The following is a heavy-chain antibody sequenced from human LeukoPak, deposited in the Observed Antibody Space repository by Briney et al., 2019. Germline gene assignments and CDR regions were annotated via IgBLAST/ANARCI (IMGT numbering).Heavy chain of an antibody. CDR3: ATYTHWVAGDV. CDR2: MNQDGSAK. V-gene: IGHV3-7*02. D-gene: IGHD3-16*01. J-gene: IGHJ6*02. Sequence: WGSLRLSCAASGFTISDSSISWIRNAQGKGLDWVASMNQDGSAKGYVDSVKGRFTISRDNARNSLYLQMSSLRPEDTAVYYCATYTHWVAGDVWGQGTTVTVSS. CDR1: GFTISDSS.